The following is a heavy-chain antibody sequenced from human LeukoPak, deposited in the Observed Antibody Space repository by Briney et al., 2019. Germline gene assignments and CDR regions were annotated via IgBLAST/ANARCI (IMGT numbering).Heavy chain of an antibody. CDR2: IYSGGST. D-gene: IGHD6-19*01. J-gene: IGHJ4*02. CDR1: GFTVSRNY. V-gene: IGHV3-53*01. CDR3: ATEFLGAVAETGDY. Sequence: GGSLRLSCAASGFTVSRNYMNWVRQAPGKGLEWVSVIYSGGSTYYADSVKGRFTISRDNAKKSLYLQMNSLRAEDTAVYYCATEFLGAVAETGDYWGQGTLVTVSS.